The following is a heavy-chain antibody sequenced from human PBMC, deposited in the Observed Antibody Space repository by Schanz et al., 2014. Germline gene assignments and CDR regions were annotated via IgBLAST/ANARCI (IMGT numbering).Heavy chain of an antibody. Sequence: GQLAESGGGVVQPGRSLRLSCAASGFIFSSYGLHWVRQAPGKGLEWVAFIWYDGSNKYYADSVRGRFTISRDRFQNTLYLRMSSLRAEDTAVYYCARPRFDYGEVDYWGQGTLVTVSS. CDR1: GFIFSSYG. J-gene: IGHJ4*02. CDR3: ARPRFDYGEVDY. CDR2: IWYDGSNK. V-gene: IGHV3-33*01. D-gene: IGHD4-17*01.